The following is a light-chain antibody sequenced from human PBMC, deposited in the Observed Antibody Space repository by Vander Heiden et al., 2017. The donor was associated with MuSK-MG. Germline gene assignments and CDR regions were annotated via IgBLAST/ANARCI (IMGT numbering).Light chain of an antibody. CDR3: SSYAGSHVV. Sequence: QSALTQPPSASGSPSQSVTISCTGTSSDIGIYNFVSWYQHKPGKAPKIIIYEVTTRTSGVPDRFSGAKAGNTAAMTVSGLQAEDEADYYGSSYAGSHVVFGGGTKLTVL. CDR1: SSDIGIYNF. V-gene: IGLV2-8*01. J-gene: IGLJ2*01. CDR2: EVT.